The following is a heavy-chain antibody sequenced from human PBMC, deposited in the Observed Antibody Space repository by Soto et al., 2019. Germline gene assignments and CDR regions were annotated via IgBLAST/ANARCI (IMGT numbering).Heavy chain of an antibody. D-gene: IGHD5-12*01. J-gene: IGHJ4*02. Sequence: EVQLVESGGDLVQPGGSLTLSCAASGFSFSIFWMHWVRQAPGKGLVWVSSINGGGSSADYADSVKGRFTFSRDNAKNTLYPQMNSLRAEATAVYYCTRGRGYSGYDPFDYWGQGTLVTVSS. CDR2: INGGGSSA. V-gene: IGHV3-74*01. CDR3: TRGRGYSGYDPFDY. CDR1: GFSFSIFW.